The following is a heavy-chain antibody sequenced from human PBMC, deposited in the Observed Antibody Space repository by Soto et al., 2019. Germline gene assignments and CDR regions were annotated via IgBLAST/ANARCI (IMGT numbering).Heavy chain of an antibody. CDR2: INHSGST. CDR3: ARERPGRSSDDY. J-gene: IGHJ4*02. CDR1: GGSFSGYY. Sequence: SETLSLTCAVYGGSFSGYYWSWIRQPPGKGLEWIGEINHSGSTNYNPSLKSRVTISVDTSKNQFSLKLSSVTAADTAVYYCARERPGRSSDDYWGQGTLVTVSS. D-gene: IGHD2-15*01. V-gene: IGHV4-34*01.